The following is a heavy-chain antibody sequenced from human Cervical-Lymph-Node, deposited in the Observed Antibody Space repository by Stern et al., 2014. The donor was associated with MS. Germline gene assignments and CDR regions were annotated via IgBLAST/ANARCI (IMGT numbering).Heavy chain of an antibody. J-gene: IGHJ4*02. V-gene: IGHV1-69*01. CDR2: IVPIFGKA. CDR3: AQEHHGGNFHS. CDR1: GDTFSRNG. D-gene: IGHD4-23*01. Sequence: QVQVVQSGAEATKPGSSVKVSCNISGDTFSRNGISWVRQAPGQGLELMGAIVPIFGKANYAQKLQGRLTITADESTKTAYMELSSLRSEDTAVYYCAQEHHGGNFHSWGQGTLVIVSS.